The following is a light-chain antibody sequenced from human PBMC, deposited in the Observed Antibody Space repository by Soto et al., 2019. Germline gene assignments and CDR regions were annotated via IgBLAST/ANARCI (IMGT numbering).Light chain of an antibody. V-gene: IGKV1-9*01. CDR3: KQYENFSGT. J-gene: IGKJ1*01. CDR2: AAS. Sequence: DIELTQSPSFLSASLGDRVTITCRASQGISSYLAWYQQQPGKAPKLLIYAASTXXRGVPSRFSGSGSGTEFTLTIASLQPDDFATYYCKQYENFSGTFGPGTKVDIK. CDR1: QGISSY.